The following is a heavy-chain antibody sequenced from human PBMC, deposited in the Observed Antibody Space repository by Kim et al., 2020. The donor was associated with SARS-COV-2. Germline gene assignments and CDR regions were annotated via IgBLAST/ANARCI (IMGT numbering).Heavy chain of an antibody. CDR2: IYHSGST. CDR3: AREGFGDNYYGMDV. CDR1: GGSISSSNW. Sequence: SETLSLTCAVSGGSISSSNWWSWVRQPPGKGLEWIGEIYHSGSTNYNPSLKSRVTISVDKSKNQFSLKLSSVTAADTAVYYCAREGFGDNYYGMDVWGQGTTVTVSS. J-gene: IGHJ6*02. V-gene: IGHV4-4*02. D-gene: IGHD3-10*01.